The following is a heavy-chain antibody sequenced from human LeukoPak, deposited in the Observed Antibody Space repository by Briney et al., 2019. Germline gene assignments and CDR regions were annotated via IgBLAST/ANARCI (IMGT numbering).Heavy chain of an antibody. V-gene: IGHV4-30-2*01. Sequence: SETLSLTCTVSGASIGTGGYYWSWIRQPPGKGLEWIGYIYHGGTTNYNPSLKSRVTISVDRSKNQISLKLNSVTAADTAVYYCAVSWKSIDAFDIWGQGTMVTVSS. CDR3: AVSWKSIDAFDI. J-gene: IGHJ3*02. D-gene: IGHD1-1*01. CDR1: GASIGTGGYY. CDR2: IYHGGTT.